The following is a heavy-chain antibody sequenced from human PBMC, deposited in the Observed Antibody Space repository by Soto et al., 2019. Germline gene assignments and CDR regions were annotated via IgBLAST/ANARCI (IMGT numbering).Heavy chain of an antibody. D-gene: IGHD6-19*01. J-gene: IGHJ3*02. V-gene: IGHV3-9*01. Sequence: GGSLRLSCAASGFTFDDYAMHWVRQAPGKGLEWVSGISWNSGSIGYADSVKGRFTISRDNAKNSLYLQMNSLRAEDTALYYCAKDVIRLVLSGAFDIWGQGTMVTVSS. CDR2: ISWNSGSI. CDR1: GFTFDDYA. CDR3: AKDVIRLVLSGAFDI.